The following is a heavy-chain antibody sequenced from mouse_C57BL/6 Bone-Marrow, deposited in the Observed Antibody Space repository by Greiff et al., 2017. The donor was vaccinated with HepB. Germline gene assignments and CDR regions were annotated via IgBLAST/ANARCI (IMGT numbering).Heavy chain of an antibody. CDR3: ARDGSITTVVATNFDY. J-gene: IGHJ2*01. V-gene: IGHV1-50*01. D-gene: IGHD1-1*01. Sequence: QVQLQQPGAEPVKPGASVKLSCKASGYTFTSYWMQWVKQRPGQGLEWIGEIDPSDSYTNYNQKFKGKATLTVDTSSSTAYMQLSSLTSEDSAVYYCARDGSITTVVATNFDYWGQGTTLTVSS. CDR2: IDPSDSYT. CDR1: GYTFTSYW.